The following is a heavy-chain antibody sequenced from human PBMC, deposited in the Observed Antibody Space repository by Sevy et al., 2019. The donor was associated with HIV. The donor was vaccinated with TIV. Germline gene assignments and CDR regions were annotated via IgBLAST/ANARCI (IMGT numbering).Heavy chain of an antibody. CDR2: IKEDDTVK. D-gene: IGHD2-2*02. Sequence: WGSLRLSCAASGFSLETYWMNWVRQAPGKPLEWVANIKEDDTVKYYVDSVKGRFTIFRDNGRNLVYLVMNNLRVEDTALYYCVRAIQSEGSFWGQGTLVTVSS. V-gene: IGHV3-7*04. J-gene: IGHJ4*02. CDR3: VRAIQSEGSF. CDR1: GFSLETYW.